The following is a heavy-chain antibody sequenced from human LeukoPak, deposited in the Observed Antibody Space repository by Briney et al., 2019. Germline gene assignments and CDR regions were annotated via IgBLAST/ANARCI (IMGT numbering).Heavy chain of an antibody. Sequence: GGSLRLSCSASGFTFSSYAMHWVRQAPGKGLEYVSAISSNGGSTYYADSVKGRFTISRDNSKNTLYLQMNSLRAEDTAVYYCAKDHGSGWYYFDYWGQGTLVTVSS. D-gene: IGHD6-19*01. V-gene: IGHV3-64*04. CDR2: ISSNGGST. J-gene: IGHJ4*02. CDR1: GFTFSSYA. CDR3: AKDHGSGWYYFDY.